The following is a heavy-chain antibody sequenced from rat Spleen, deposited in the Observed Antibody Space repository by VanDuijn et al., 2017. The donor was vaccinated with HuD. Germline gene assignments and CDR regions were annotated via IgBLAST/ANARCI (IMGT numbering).Heavy chain of an antibody. D-gene: IGHD1-9*01. CDR3: ARRHYGYTDYFDY. CDR2: ISYDGGGT. Sequence: EVQLAESGGGLVQPGRSLKLSCAASGFTFSDYYMAWVRQAPTKGLEWVASISYDGGGTYYRDSVKGRFTISRDNAKSSLYLQMDSLRSEDTATYYCARRHYGYTDYFDYWGQGVMVTVS. V-gene: IGHV5-20*01. CDR1: GFTFSDYY. J-gene: IGHJ2*01.